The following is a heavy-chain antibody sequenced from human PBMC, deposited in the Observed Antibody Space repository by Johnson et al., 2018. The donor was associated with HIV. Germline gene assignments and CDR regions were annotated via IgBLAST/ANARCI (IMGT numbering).Heavy chain of an antibody. CDR2: IYSGGNT. J-gene: IGHJ3*02. V-gene: IGHV3-66*01. D-gene: IGHD3-3*01. CDR1: GFIVSTNY. Sequence: VQLVESGGDLVQPGGSLRLSCAASGFIVSTNYMNWVRQAPGKGLEWVSGIYSGGNTYYADSVKGRFTISRDNAKNSLYLQMNSLRAEDTALYYCARETGFAIFGVVKLNAFDIWGQGTMVTVFS. CDR3: ARETGFAIFGVVKLNAFDI.